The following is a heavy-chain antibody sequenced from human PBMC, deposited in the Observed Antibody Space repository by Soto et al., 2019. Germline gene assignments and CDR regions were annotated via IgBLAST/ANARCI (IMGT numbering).Heavy chain of an antibody. CDR2: IIPIFGTA. CDR3: ARDSLPPYDSSGYLLGFDY. CDR1: GGTFSSYA. V-gene: IGHV1-69*12. Sequence: QVQLVQSGAEVKKPGSSVKVSCKASGGTFSSYAISWVRQAPGQGLEWMGGIIPIFGTANYAQKFRGRVTITADESTSTAYMELSSLRSEDTAVYYCARDSLPPYDSSGYLLGFDYWGQGTLVTVSS. J-gene: IGHJ4*02. D-gene: IGHD3-22*01.